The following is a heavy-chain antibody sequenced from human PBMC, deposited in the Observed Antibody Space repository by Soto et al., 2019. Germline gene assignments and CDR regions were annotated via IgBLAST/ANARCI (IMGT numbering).Heavy chain of an antibody. D-gene: IGHD3-10*01. V-gene: IGHV1-18*04. CDR3: ARDFYRGHDAFDI. J-gene: IGHJ3*02. Sequence: ASVKVSCKASGYTFTSYYIHWVRQAPGQGLEWMGWISAYNGNTNYAQKLQGRVTMTTDTSTSTAYMELRSLRSDDTAVYYCARDFYRGHDAFDIWGQGTMVTVSS. CDR1: GYTFTSYY. CDR2: ISAYNGNT.